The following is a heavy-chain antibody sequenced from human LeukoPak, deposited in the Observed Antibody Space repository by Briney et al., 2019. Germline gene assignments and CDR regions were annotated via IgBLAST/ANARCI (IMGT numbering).Heavy chain of an antibody. Sequence: ASVTVSCKPSGYIFTGYWIHWVRQAPGQGLEWMGFINPNSGNTNYAQKFQGRVTMTRDMSISTAYLELSSLTSDDTAVYYCAREMRPATTTLVAYWGQGTLVTVST. CDR3: AREMRPATTTLVAY. V-gene: IGHV1-2*02. D-gene: IGHD1-1*01. J-gene: IGHJ4*02. CDR2: INPNSGNT. CDR1: GYIFTGYW.